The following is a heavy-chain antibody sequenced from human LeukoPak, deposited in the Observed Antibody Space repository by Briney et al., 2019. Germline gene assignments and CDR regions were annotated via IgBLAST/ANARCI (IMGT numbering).Heavy chain of an antibody. CDR2: INHSGST. Sequence: PSETLSLTCTVSGGSITSSSYYWSWIRQPPGKGLEWIGEINHSGSTNYNPSLKSRVTISVDTSKNQFSLKLSSVTAADTAVYYCASRKRALWFGDERYFDYWGQGTLVTVSS. CDR3: ASRKRALWFGDERYFDY. J-gene: IGHJ4*02. V-gene: IGHV4-39*07. D-gene: IGHD3-10*01. CDR1: GGSITSSSYY.